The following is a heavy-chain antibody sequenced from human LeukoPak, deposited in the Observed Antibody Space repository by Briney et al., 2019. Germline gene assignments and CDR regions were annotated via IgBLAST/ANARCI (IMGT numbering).Heavy chain of an antibody. V-gene: IGHV1-18*01. CDR1: GYTFTSYG. CDR2: ISAYNGNT. D-gene: IGHD2-2*01. Sequence: GASVKVSCKASGYTFTSYGISWVRQAPGQGLEWMGWISAYNGNTNYAQKLQGRVTMTTDTSTSTAYMELRSLRSDDTAVYYCVRDPADIVVVPAAIKSRFDPWGQGTLVTVSS. CDR3: VRDPADIVVVPAAIKSRFDP. J-gene: IGHJ5*02.